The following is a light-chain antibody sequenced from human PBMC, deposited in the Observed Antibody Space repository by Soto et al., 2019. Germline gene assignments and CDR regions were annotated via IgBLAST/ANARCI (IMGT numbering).Light chain of an antibody. J-gene: IGKJ2*01. CDR2: GAS. CDR1: QSVSSSY. Sequence: EIVLTQSPGTLSLSPGERATLSCRASQSVSSSYLAWYQQKPGQAPRLLIYGASSRATGIPDRFSGSGSGTDFTLTISRLEPEDSAVYYCQQRSTWPPAFGQGTKLEIK. CDR3: QQRSTWPPA. V-gene: IGKV3D-20*02.